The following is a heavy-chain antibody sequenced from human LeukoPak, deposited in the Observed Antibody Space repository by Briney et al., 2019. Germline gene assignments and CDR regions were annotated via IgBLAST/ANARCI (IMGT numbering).Heavy chain of an antibody. CDR1: GFTFSSYW. CDR2: IKQDGSEK. V-gene: IGHV3-7*01. Sequence: GGSLRLSCAASGFTFSSYWMSWVRQAPGRGLEWVANIKQDGSEKYYVDSVKGRFTISRDNAKNSLYLQMNSLRAEDTAVYYCASQIWGSYPGHYWGQGTLVTVSS. D-gene: IGHD3-16*01. J-gene: IGHJ4*02. CDR3: ASQIWGSYPGHY.